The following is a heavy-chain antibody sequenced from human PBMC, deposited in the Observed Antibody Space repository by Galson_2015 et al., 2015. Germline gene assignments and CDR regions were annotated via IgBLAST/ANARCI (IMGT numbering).Heavy chain of an antibody. V-gene: IGHV3-73*01. J-gene: IGHJ3*02. D-gene: IGHD3-10*01. Sequence: SLRLSCAASGFTFSGSAMHWVRQASGKGLEWVGRIRSKANSYATAYAASVKGRFTISRDDSKNTAYLQMNSLKTEDTAVYYCTRHHVTMVRDHGFDIWGQGTMVTVSS. CDR2: IRSKANSYAT. CDR3: TRHHVTMVRDHGFDI. CDR1: GFTFSGSA.